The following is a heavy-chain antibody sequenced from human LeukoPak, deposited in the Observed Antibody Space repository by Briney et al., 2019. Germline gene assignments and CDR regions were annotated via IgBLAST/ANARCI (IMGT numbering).Heavy chain of an antibody. J-gene: IGHJ4*02. Sequence: ASVKVSCKASGGTFSSYGISWVRQAPGQGLEWMGWISAYNGNTNYAQKLQGRVTMTTDTSTSTAYMELRSLRSDDTAVYYCARAEYSESVPAYWGQGTLVTVSS. CDR1: GGTFSSYG. CDR2: ISAYNGNT. D-gene: IGHD6-6*01. V-gene: IGHV1-18*01. CDR3: ARAEYSESVPAY.